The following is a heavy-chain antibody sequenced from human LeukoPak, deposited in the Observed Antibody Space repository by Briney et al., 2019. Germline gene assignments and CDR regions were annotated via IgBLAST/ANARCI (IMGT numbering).Heavy chain of an antibody. CDR3: ARGVWGYYYYYYGMDV. D-gene: IGHD4/OR15-4a*01. J-gene: IGHJ6*02. CDR2: IYYSGST. Sequence: PSETLSLTCTVSGGSISSYYWSWIRQPPGKGLEWIGYIYYSGSTNYNPSLKSRVTISVDTSKNQFSLKLSSVTAADTAVYYCARGVWGYYYYYYGMDVWGQGTTVTVSS. CDR1: GGSISSYY. V-gene: IGHV4-59*01.